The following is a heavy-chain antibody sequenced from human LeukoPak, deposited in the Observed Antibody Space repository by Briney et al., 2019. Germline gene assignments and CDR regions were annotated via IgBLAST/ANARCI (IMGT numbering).Heavy chain of an antibody. Sequence: SETLSLTCAVYGGSFSGYYWSWIRQPPGKGLEWIGEINHSGSTNYNPSLKSRVTISVDTSKNQFSLKLSSVTAADTAVYYCARSFQRGYSYGWAGFDYWGQGTPVTVSS. CDR2: INHSGST. CDR3: ARSFQRGYSYGWAGFDY. V-gene: IGHV4-34*01. CDR1: GGSFSGYY. J-gene: IGHJ4*02. D-gene: IGHD5-18*01.